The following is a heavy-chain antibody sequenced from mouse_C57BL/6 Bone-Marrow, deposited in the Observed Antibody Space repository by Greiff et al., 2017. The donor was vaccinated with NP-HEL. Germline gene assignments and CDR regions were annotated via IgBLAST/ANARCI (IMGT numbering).Heavy chain of an antibody. D-gene: IGHD1-1*01. V-gene: IGHV1-76*01. CDR2: IYPGSGNT. Sequence: QVQLQQSGAELVRPGASVKLSCKASGYTFTDYYINWVKQRPGQGLEWIARIYPGSGNTYYNEKFKGKATLTAEKSSSTAYMQLSSLTSEDSAVYFCARSGGKHRMDYWGQGTSVTVSS. CDR1: GYTFTDYY. CDR3: ARSGGKHRMDY. J-gene: IGHJ4*01.